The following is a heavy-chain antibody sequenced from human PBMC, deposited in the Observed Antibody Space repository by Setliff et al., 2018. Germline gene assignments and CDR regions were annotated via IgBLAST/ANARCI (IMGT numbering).Heavy chain of an antibody. CDR1: GFTFSSYD. CDR3: VRERWKVMVNKGDDAFDP. J-gene: IGHJ3*01. D-gene: IGHD5-18*01. V-gene: IGHV3-30*03. CDR2: VSYDGNNK. Sequence: PGGSLRLSCAASGFTFSSYDIHWVRQAPGKGLEWVAVVSYDGNNKYYADSVKGRFTISRDNAKNTLYLQMNSLRVEDTGVYYCVRERWKVMVNKGDDAFDPWGQGKMVT.